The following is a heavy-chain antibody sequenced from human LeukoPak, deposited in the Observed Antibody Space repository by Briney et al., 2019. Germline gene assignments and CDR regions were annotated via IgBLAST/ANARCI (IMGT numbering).Heavy chain of an antibody. CDR3: AKGVGLGGMDV. D-gene: IGHD1-26*01. V-gene: IGHV3-30*18. CDR2: ISYDGRNE. J-gene: IGHJ6*02. Sequence: GGSLRLSCAASGFIYNRYGMHWVRQAPGKGLEWVAVISYDGRNEYYTDSVKGRFTISRDNSKNTVYLQMSSLRTEDTAVYYCAKGVGLGGMDVWGQGTTVIVSS. CDR1: GFIYNRYG.